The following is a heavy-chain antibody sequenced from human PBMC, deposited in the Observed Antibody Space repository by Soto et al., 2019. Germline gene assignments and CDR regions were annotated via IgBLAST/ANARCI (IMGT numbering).Heavy chain of an antibody. CDR1: GFTFISYS. V-gene: IGHV3-48*01. D-gene: IGHD1-26*01. CDR2: ISSGSSTI. Sequence: GGSLILSCAASGFTFISYSMNWVRQAPGKGLEWVSYISSGSSTIYYADSVKGRFTISRDNAKNSLYLQMNSLRAEDTAVYYCAREILQTPDHSIDYWGQGTLVTVSS. J-gene: IGHJ4*02. CDR3: AREILQTPDHSIDY.